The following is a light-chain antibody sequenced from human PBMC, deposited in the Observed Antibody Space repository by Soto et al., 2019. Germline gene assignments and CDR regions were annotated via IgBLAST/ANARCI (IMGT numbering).Light chain of an antibody. CDR3: QQYNSYPWT. J-gene: IGKJ1*01. V-gene: IGKV1-5*01. CDR1: QTIFRW. Sequence: DIQMTQSPSTLSASVGDRVTITCRASQTIFRWLAWYQQRPGKAPNLLISDASDLQSGVPSRFSGSGSGAECTLTICRLQPDDFATYYCQQYNSYPWTFGQGTKVEF. CDR2: DAS.